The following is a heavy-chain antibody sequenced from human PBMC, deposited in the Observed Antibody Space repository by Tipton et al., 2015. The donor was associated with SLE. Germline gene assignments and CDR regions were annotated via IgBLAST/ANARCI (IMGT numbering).Heavy chain of an antibody. CDR1: GESFSDNL. V-gene: IGHV4-34*01. J-gene: IGHJ4*02. CDR2: IKYRGST. CDR3: ATSPLTL. D-gene: IGHD2-2*01. Sequence: TLSLTCLVSGESFSDNLWSWIRQPPGKGLEWIGEIKYRGSTNYNPSLKSRVTISVDMSKNQFSLKLTSVTAADTAVYYCATSPLTLWGQGTLVTVSS.